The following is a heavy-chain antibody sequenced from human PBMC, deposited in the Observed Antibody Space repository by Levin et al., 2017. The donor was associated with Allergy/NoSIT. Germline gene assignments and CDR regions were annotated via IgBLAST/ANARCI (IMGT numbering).Heavy chain of an antibody. Sequence: SVKVSCKSSGGSFNTLALNWVRQAPGQGLEWMGAIIPAFGAADYAQTFRDRLTITADESTTSAYMELSSLTSDDTAVYYWARALTALQTPPDYWGPGTPVTVSS. V-gene: IGHV1-69*13. D-gene: IGHD4-11*01. CDR1: GGSFNTLA. CDR2: IIPAFGAA. CDR3: ARALTALQTPPDY. J-gene: IGHJ4*02.